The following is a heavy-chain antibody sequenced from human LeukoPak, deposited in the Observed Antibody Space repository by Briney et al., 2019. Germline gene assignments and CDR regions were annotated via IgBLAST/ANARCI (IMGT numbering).Heavy chain of an antibody. CDR2: IWYDGSNK. Sequence: PGGSLRLSCAASGFTFNNYAMHWVRQAPGKGLEWVAVIWYDGSNKYYADSAKGRFTISRDNSKIILYLQINSLRAEDTAVYYCARDASDTAMVGYFQHWGQGTLVTVSS. CDR3: ARDASDTAMVGYFQH. CDR1: GFTFNNYA. J-gene: IGHJ1*01. D-gene: IGHD5-18*01. V-gene: IGHV3-33*08.